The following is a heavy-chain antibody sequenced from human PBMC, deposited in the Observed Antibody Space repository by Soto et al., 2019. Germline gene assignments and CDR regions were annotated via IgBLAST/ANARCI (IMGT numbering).Heavy chain of an antibody. D-gene: IGHD2-15*01. CDR2: ISGSGGST. Sequence: EVQLLESGGGLVQPGGSLRLSCAASGFTFSSYAMSWVRQAAGKGLEWVSAISGSGGSTYYADSVKGRFTISRDNSKNTLYLQMNSLRAEDTAVYYCAKEYCSGGSCYPADWFDPWGQGTLVTVSS. CDR1: GFTFSSYA. V-gene: IGHV3-23*01. J-gene: IGHJ5*02. CDR3: AKEYCSGGSCYPADWFDP.